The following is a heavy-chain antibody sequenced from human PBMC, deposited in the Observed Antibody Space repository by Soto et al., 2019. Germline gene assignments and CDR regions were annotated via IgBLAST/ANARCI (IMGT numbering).Heavy chain of an antibody. Sequence: PGGSLRLSCAASGFTFSSYGMHWVRHAPGKGLEWVAVISYDGSNKYYADSVKGRFTISRDNSKNTLYLQMNSLRAEDTAVYYCAKDLDRWNYLSRFDYWGQGTLVTVSS. D-gene: IGHD1-7*01. CDR2: ISYDGSNK. CDR1: GFTFSSYG. J-gene: IGHJ4*02. CDR3: AKDLDRWNYLSRFDY. V-gene: IGHV3-30*18.